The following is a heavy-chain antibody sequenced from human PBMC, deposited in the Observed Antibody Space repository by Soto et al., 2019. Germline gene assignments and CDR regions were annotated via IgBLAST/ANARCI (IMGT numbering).Heavy chain of an antibody. CDR2: ILHDGSRE. V-gene: IGHV3-33*05. J-gene: IGHJ3*02. Sequence: QMQLVESGGGVVQPGTSLRLSCAASGFTFGNYGMHWVRQAPGKGLEWVSLILHDGSREYYRDSVKGRFSISRDNSRKSLYLKMNSLRDDDTALYYCARDDGLGPNALDMWGQGTMVSVSS. CDR3: ARDDGLGPNALDM. CDR1: GFTFGNYG.